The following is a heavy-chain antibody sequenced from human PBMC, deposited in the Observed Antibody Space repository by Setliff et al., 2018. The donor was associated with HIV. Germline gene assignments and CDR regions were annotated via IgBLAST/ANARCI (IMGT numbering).Heavy chain of an antibody. Sequence: SETLSLTCAVKGGSYSAYYWSWIRQSPGKGLEWIGDISHSGDTTYNPSLRGRVTISEDVSKKQFYLSLTSLTAADTAVYYCASRLYCTNGVCYTVDAFDIWGQGTMVTVSS. CDR1: GGSYSAYY. J-gene: IGHJ3*02. V-gene: IGHV4-34*10. CDR2: ISHSGDT. CDR3: ASRLYCTNGVCYTVDAFDI. D-gene: IGHD2-8*01.